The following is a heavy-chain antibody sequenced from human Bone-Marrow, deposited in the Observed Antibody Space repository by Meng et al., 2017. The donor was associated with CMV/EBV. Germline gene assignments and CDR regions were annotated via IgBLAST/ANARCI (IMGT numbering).Heavy chain of an antibody. V-gene: IGHV4-39*07. J-gene: IGHJ4*02. CDR1: GGSISSSSYY. D-gene: IGHD3-3*01. Sequence: SETLSLTCTVSGGSISSSSYYWGWIRQPPGKGLEWIGSIYYSGSTYYHPSLKSRVTISVDTSKNQFSLKLSSVTAADTAVYYCARDNGGYYDFWSGYYYFDYWGQGTLVAVSS. CDR3: ARDNGGYYDFWSGYYYFDY. CDR2: IYYSGST.